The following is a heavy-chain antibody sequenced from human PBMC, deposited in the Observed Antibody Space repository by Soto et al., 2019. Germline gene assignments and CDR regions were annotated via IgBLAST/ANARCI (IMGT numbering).Heavy chain of an antibody. V-gene: IGHV3-23*01. CDR1: GFIFNSYS. D-gene: IGHD2-21*01. J-gene: IGHJ4*02. CDR3: AKGISESASEEYY. Sequence: GGSLRLSCTASGFIFNSYSMSWVRQAPGKGLEWISSISGSGTVTYYGDSVKGRVTISRDNSKNTVYLQLNSLRAEDTAIYYCAKGISESASEEYYCGQETVVTVSS. CDR2: ISGSGTVT.